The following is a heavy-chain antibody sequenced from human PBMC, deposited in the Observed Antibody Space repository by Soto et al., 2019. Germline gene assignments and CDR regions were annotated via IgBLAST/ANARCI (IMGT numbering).Heavy chain of an antibody. D-gene: IGHD5-18*01. V-gene: IGHV3-21*01. J-gene: IGHJ6*02. Sequence: GGSLRLSCAASGFTFSSYSMNWVRQAPGKGLEWVSSISSSSSYIYYADSVKGRFTISRDNAKNSLYLQMNNLRAEDTAVYYCARGDEIQLWLEDYYYGMDVWGQGTTVTVSS. CDR3: ARGDEIQLWLEDYYYGMDV. CDR1: GFTFSSYS. CDR2: ISSSSSYI.